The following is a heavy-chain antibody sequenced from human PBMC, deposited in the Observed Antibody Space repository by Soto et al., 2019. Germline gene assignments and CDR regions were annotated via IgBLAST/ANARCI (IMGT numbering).Heavy chain of an antibody. CDR2: IYGGGTT. CDR1: GFAVSSKY. D-gene: IGHD6-19*01. CDR3: VQTAGWPGLDF. V-gene: IGHV3-53*01. Sequence: EVQLVESGGGLIQPGGSLRLSCAASGFAVSSKYMTWVRQAPGKGLEWASVIYGGGTTYYADSVKGRFTISRDTSKNTSYLQVNSRRAADTAVYYCVQTAGWPGLDFWGQGTLVTVSS. J-gene: IGHJ4*02.